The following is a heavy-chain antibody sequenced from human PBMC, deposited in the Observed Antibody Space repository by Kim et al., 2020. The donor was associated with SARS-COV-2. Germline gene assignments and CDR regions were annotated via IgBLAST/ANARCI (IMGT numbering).Heavy chain of an antibody. D-gene: IGHD6-25*01. CDR1: GFTFSSYA. CDR3: ARDPYSSEMRGMDV. CDR2: ISYDGSNK. J-gene: IGHJ6*02. V-gene: IGHV3-30-3*01. Sequence: GGSLRLSCAASGFTFSSYAMHWVRQAPGKGLEWVAVISYDGSNKYYADSVKGRFTISRDNSKNTLYLQMNSLRAEDTAVYYCARDPYSSEMRGMDVWGQGTTVTVSS.